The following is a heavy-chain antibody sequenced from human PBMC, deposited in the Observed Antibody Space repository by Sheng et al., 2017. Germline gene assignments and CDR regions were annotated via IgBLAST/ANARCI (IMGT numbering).Heavy chain of an antibody. CDR1: GFTFSSYT. D-gene: IGHD7-27*01. CDR2: ISSTSSYI. V-gene: IGHV3-21*01. Sequence: EVQLVESGGGLVKPGGSLRLSCAASGFTFSSYTMNWVRQAPGKGLEWVSSISSTSSYIYYADSVKGRFTISRDNAKNSLYLQLNSLRAEDTAVYYCARAQKLGYYYYGMDVWGQGTTVT. CDR3: ARAQKLGYYYYGMDV. J-gene: IGHJ6*02.